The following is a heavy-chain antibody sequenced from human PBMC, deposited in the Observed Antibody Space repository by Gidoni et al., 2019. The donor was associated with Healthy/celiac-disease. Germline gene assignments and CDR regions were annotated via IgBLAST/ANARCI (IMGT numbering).Heavy chain of an antibody. CDR3: ARVEWELRGAFDY. D-gene: IGHD1-26*01. Sequence: QVQLQESGPGLVKPSETLSLTCTVSGGSISSYYWSWIRQPPGKGLEWIGYIYYSGSTNYNPSLKSRVTISVDTSKNQFSLKLSSVTAADTAVYYCARVEWELRGAFDYWGQGTLVTVSS. J-gene: IGHJ4*02. V-gene: IGHV4-59*01. CDR2: IYYSGST. CDR1: GGSISSYY.